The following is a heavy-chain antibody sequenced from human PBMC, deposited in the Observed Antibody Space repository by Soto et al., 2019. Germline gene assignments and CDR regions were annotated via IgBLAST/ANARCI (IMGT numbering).Heavy chain of an antibody. CDR3: ARVPLPTFRRGYSSGTIDY. V-gene: IGHV3-30-3*01. D-gene: IGHD5-18*01. J-gene: IGHJ4*02. CDR1: GFTFSSYA. Sequence: GGSLRLSCAASGFTFSSYAMHWVRQAPGKGLEWVAVISYDGSNKYYADSVKGRFTISRDNSKNTLYLQMNSLRAEDTAVYYCARVPLPTFRRGYSSGTIDYWGQGTLVTVS. CDR2: ISYDGSNK.